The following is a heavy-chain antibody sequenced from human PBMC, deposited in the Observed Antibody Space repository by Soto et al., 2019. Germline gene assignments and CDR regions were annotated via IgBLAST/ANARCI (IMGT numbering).Heavy chain of an antibody. V-gene: IGHV3-23*01. Sequence: EMQLLESGGGLVQAGGSLRLSCAASGFTVSSYALNWVRQAPGKGLEWVSGISASTYYADSVKGRFTISSDTSKNTLYLQMNSLRAEDTAIYFCESRIDSTRSYYLDYWGQGTLVTVSS. CDR1: GFTVSSYA. CDR2: ISAST. CDR3: ESRIDSTRSYYLDY. D-gene: IGHD6-13*01. J-gene: IGHJ4*02.